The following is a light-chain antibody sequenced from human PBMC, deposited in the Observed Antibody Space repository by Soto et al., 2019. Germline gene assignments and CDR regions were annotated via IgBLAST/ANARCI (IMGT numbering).Light chain of an antibody. J-gene: IGLJ2*01. CDR1: SSNIGKNY. V-gene: IGLV1-51*01. Sequence: QSVLTQPPSVSAAPGQKVTISCSGASSNIGKNYVSWDQQLPGAAPKLVIFDPNKQPSGIPDRFSGSKSGTSAALDITALQTGDEADYYCGTWDTSLGAVVFGGGTKLTVL. CDR2: DPN. CDR3: GTWDTSLGAVV.